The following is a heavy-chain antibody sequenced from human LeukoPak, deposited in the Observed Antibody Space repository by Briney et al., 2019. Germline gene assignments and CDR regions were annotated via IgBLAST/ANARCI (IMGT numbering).Heavy chain of an antibody. J-gene: IGHJ4*02. CDR3: ARGLYSGSYTPFDY. CDR1: GFTFSSYW. Sequence: PGGSLRLSCAASGFTFSSYWMSWVRQAPGKGLEWVANIKQDGSEKYYVDSVKGRFTISRDNAKNSLYLQMNSLRAEDTAVYYCARGLYSGSYTPFDYWGQGTLVTVSS. V-gene: IGHV3-7*01. CDR2: IKQDGSEK. D-gene: IGHD1-26*01.